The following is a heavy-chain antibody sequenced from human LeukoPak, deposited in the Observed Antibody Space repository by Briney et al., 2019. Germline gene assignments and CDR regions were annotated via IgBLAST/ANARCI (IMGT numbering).Heavy chain of an antibody. CDR1: GGSISSSSYY. Sequence: SETLSLTCTVSGGSISSSSYYWGWIRQPPGKGLEWIGSIYYSGSTYYNPSLKSRVTISVDTSKNQFSLKLSSVTAADTAVYYCAREGCSGGSCRPWYYYYYMDVWGKGTTVTVSS. V-gene: IGHV4-39*07. D-gene: IGHD2-15*01. J-gene: IGHJ6*03. CDR2: IYYSGST. CDR3: AREGCSGGSCRPWYYYYYMDV.